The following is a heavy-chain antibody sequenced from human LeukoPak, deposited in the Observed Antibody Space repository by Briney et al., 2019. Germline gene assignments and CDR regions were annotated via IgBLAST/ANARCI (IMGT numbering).Heavy chain of an antibody. V-gene: IGHV1-69*13. CDR2: IIPIFGTA. D-gene: IGHD3-10*01. CDR1: GGTFSSYA. J-gene: IGHJ5*02. Sequence: SVKVSCKASGGTFSSYAISWVRQAPGQGLEWMGGIIPIFGTANYAQKFQGRVTITADESTSTGYMELSSLRSEDTAVYYCAADAYYYGSGRPNWFDPWGQGTLVTVSS. CDR3: AADAYYYGSGRPNWFDP.